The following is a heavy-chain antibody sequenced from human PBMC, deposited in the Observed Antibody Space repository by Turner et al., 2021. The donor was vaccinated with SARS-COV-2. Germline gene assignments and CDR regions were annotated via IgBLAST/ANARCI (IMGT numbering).Heavy chain of an antibody. CDR1: GGSISSRRFY. CDR3: ASPYITMVRGVNYYGMDV. CDR2: IYYSGST. Sequence: QLQLQESGSGLVKPSETLSLSCTVPGGSISSRRFYWGWIRQPPGKGLEWIGSIYYSGSTYYNPSLKSRVTISVDTSKNQFSLKPSSVTAEYSAVYYCASPYITMVRGVNYYGMDVWGQGTTVTVSS. D-gene: IGHD3-10*01. V-gene: IGHV4-39*01. J-gene: IGHJ6*02.